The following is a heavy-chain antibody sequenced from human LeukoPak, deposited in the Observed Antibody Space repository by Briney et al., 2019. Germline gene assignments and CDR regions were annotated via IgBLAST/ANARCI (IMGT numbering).Heavy chain of an antibody. D-gene: IGHD1-1*01. CDR1: GFTFNNYA. V-gene: IGHV3-23*01. CDR3: ARDGWNVFFDY. CDR2: IRGGGSNT. Sequence: QPGGSLRLSCAASGFTFNNYAMNWVRQAPGKGLEWVSYIRGGGSNTRYSDSVKGRFIISRDNYKSTLYLQMNSLGAGDTAVYYCARDGWNVFFDYWGQGALVSVSS. J-gene: IGHJ4*02.